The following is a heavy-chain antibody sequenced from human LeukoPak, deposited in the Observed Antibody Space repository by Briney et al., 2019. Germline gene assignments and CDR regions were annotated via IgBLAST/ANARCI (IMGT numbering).Heavy chain of an antibody. J-gene: IGHJ3*02. Sequence: SETLSLTCTVSGGSISSSSYYWGWIRQPPGKGLEWIGSIYYSGSTYYNPSLKRRVTISVDTSKNQFTLKLNSVTAADTAMYYCARSTMATITVDAFDIWGQGTMVTVSS. CDR2: IYYSGST. D-gene: IGHD5-24*01. V-gene: IGHV4-39*01. CDR1: GGSISSSSYY. CDR3: ARSTMATITVDAFDI.